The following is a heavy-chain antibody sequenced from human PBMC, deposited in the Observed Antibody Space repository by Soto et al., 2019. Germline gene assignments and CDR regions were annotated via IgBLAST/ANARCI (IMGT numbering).Heavy chain of an antibody. CDR1: GGSVSTKTYY. D-gene: IGHD4-17*01. CDR3: AGTTAVPNTFRSRYFFDY. Sequence: SETLSLTCSVSGGSVSTKTYYWSWIRQHPGKRLEWIGYVYYSGNTNYNPSLKSRVTISLDMSKNQFSLRLSSVTTADTAVYYCAGTTAVPNTFRSRYFFDYWGQGTLVTVSS. V-gene: IGHV4-61*01. J-gene: IGHJ4*02. CDR2: VYYSGNT.